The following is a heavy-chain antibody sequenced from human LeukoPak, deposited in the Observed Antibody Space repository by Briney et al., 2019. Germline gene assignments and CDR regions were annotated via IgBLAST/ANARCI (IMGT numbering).Heavy chain of an antibody. CDR1: GFTFSSYA. J-gene: IGHJ6*02. V-gene: IGHV3-30-3*02. CDR3: AKSIGYDSSGYDSYYGMDV. D-gene: IGHD3-22*01. Sequence: PGRSLRLSCAASGFTFSSYAMHWVRQAPGKGLEWVAVISYDGSNKYYADSVKGRFTISRDNSKNTLYLQMNSLRAEDTAVYYCAKSIGYDSSGYDSYYGMDVWGQGTTVTVSS. CDR2: ISYDGSNK.